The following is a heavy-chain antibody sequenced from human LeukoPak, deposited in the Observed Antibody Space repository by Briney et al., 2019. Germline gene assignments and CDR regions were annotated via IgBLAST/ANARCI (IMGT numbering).Heavy chain of an antibody. CDR1: GFTFSSYG. Sequence: GRSLRLSCAASGFTFSSYGMHWVRQAPGKGLEWEAVIWYDGSNKYYADSVKGRFTISRDNSKNTLYLQMNSLRAEDTAVYYCARDLRWSHYWYFDLWGRGTLVTVSS. CDR2: IWYDGSNK. V-gene: IGHV3-33*01. D-gene: IGHD2-15*01. CDR3: ARDLRWSHYWYFDL. J-gene: IGHJ2*01.